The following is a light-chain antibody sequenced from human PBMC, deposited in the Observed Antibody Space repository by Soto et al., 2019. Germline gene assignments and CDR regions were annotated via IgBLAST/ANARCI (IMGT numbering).Light chain of an antibody. CDR3: QQFDDYPFT. J-gene: IGKJ3*01. CDR2: DAS. V-gene: IGKV1D-13*01. Sequence: ALQLTQSPSSLSAYVGDIVSITCRASQGIRSAVAWYQQKPGRPPKLLIYDASSLEVGVPSRFSGSRSGTDFILTVSSLQPEDFATYYCQQFDDYPFTFGPGTKVDIK. CDR1: QGIRSA.